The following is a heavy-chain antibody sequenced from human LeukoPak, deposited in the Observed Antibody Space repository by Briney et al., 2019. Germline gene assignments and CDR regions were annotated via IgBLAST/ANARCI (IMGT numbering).Heavy chain of an antibody. CDR2: IYSGGST. CDR3: ARGSRSYSSSWYIGY. D-gene: IGHD6-13*01. J-gene: IGHJ4*02. V-gene: IGHV3-66*01. Sequence: TGGSLRLSCAASGFTVTNNYINWVRQAPGKGLEWVSVIYSGGSTYYADSVKGRFTISGDNSKNTLYLQMNSLRAEDSAVYYCARGSRSYSSSWYIGYWGQGTLVTVSS. CDR1: GFTVTNNY.